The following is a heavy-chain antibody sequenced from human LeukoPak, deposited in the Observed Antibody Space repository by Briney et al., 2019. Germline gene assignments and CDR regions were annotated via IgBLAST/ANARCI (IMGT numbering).Heavy chain of an antibody. D-gene: IGHD1-26*01. Sequence: GGSLRLSCAASGFTFSSYAMSWVRQAPGKGLEWVSAISGSGDGTYYADSVKGRFTISRDNFKNTLYLQMNSLRADDTAVYYCAKHSGSYSMDYWGQGTLVTVSS. CDR1: GFTFSSYA. CDR2: ISGSGDGT. V-gene: IGHV3-23*01. J-gene: IGHJ4*02. CDR3: AKHSGSYSMDY.